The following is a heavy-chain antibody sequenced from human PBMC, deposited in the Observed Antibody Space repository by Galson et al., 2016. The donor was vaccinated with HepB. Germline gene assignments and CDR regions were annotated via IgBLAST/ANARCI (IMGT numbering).Heavy chain of an antibody. CDR2: IWYDGSNK. Sequence: SLRLSCAASGFTFSSFGMYWVRQAPGKGLEWVAVIWYDGSNKYYADSVKGRFTISRDNSKNTLYLQMNSLRAEDTAVYYCARDRDTILSYYDMEVWGQGTTVTVSS. CDR3: ARDRDTILSYYDMEV. V-gene: IGHV3-33*01. D-gene: IGHD3-9*01. CDR1: GFTFSSFG. J-gene: IGHJ6*02.